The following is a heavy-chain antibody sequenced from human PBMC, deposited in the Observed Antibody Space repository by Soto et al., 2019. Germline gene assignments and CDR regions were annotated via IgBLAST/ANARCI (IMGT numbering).Heavy chain of an antibody. D-gene: IGHD2-15*01. Sequence: ASVKVSCKASGYTFTSYGISWVRQAPGQGLEWMGWVSAYNGNTNYAQKLQGRVTMTTDTSTSTAYMELRSLRSDDTAVYYCAGPSSGISDSGGKRTLLALSP. J-gene: IGHJ1*01. CDR2: VSAYNGNT. CDR3: AGPSSGISDS. V-gene: IGHV1-18*01. CDR1: GYTFTSYG.